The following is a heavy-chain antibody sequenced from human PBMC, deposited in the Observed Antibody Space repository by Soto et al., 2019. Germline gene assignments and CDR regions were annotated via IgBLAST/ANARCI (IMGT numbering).Heavy chain of an antibody. Sequence: ASVNVSCKASGYTFTGYYMHWVRQAPGQGLEWMGWINPNSGGTNYAQKFQGWVTMTRDTSISTAYMELSRLRSDDTAVYYCARENRLIYGSGTGQYYYYGMDAWGQRTTVTVSS. CDR2: INPNSGGT. CDR3: ARENRLIYGSGTGQYYYYGMDA. J-gene: IGHJ6*02. CDR1: GYTFTGYY. D-gene: IGHD3-10*01. V-gene: IGHV1-2*04.